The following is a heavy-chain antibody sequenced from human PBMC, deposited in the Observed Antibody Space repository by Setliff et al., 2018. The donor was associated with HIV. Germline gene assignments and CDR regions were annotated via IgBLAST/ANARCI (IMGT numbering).Heavy chain of an antibody. CDR3: AAAEGQGPWYFFDN. D-gene: IGHD6-13*01. CDR2: IYYNGNT. V-gene: IGHV4-39*01. Sequence: SETLSLTCSVSGAAISSPIYYWGWIRQAPGKGLEWIGNIYYNGNTNYKPSLERRLTISVDTSKNQFSLSLSSVTATDTALYFCAAAEGQGPWYFFDNWGQGTQVTVSS. CDR1: GAAISSPIYY. J-gene: IGHJ4*02.